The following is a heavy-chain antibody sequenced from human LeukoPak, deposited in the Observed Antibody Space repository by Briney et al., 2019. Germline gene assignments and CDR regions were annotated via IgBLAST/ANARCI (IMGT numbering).Heavy chain of an antibody. CDR2: ISGSGGST. V-gene: IGHV3-23*01. CDR3: AKIVAAVAGPKGSLMDV. J-gene: IGHJ6*02. Sequence: PGGSLRLSCAASGFTFSSYAMSWVRQAPGKGLEWVSAISGSGGSTYYADSVKGRFTISRDNSKNTLYLQMNSLRAEDTAVYYCAKIVAAVAGPKGSLMDVWGQGTTVTVSS. CDR1: GFTFSSYA. D-gene: IGHD6-19*01.